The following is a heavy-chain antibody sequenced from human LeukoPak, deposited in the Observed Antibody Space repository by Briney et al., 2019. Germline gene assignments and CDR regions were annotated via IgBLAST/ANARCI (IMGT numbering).Heavy chain of an antibody. J-gene: IGHJ4*02. Sequence: GGSLRLSCAASGFTVSSYAMSWVRQPPGKGLEWVSAISGSGGSTYYADSVKGRFTISRDNSKNTLYLQMNSLRAEDTAVYYCAKDPYYYGSGSYYFDYWGQGTLVTVSS. CDR2: ISGSGGST. V-gene: IGHV3-23*01. CDR1: GFTVSSYA. D-gene: IGHD3-10*01. CDR3: AKDPYYYGSGSYYFDY.